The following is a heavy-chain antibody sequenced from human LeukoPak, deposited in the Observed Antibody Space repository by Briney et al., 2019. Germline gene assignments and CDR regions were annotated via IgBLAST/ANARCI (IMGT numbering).Heavy chain of an antibody. V-gene: IGHV3-11*04. Sequence: GGSLRLSCAASGFTFSDYYMSWIRQAPGKGLEWVSYISSSGSTIYYADSVKGRFTISRDNAKNSLYLQMNSLRAEDTAVYYCATGSRVVVPAPHNWFDPWGQGTLVTVSS. CDR1: GFTFSDYY. D-gene: IGHD2-2*01. CDR2: ISSSGSTI. CDR3: ATGSRVVVPAPHNWFDP. J-gene: IGHJ5*02.